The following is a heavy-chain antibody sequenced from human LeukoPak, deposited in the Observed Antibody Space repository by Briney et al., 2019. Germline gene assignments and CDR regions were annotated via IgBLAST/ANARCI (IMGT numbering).Heavy chain of an antibody. CDR3: ARGRGYSYAGY. D-gene: IGHD5-18*01. J-gene: IGHJ4*02. CDR2: INPSGGTT. CDR1: GYTFTSYG. V-gene: IGHV1-46*01. Sequence: ASVKVSCKASGYTFTSYGISWVRQAPGQGLEWMGIINPSGGTTTYAQKFQGRVTMTRDTSTSTVYMELSSLRSEDTAVYYCARGRGYSYAGYWGQGTLVTVSS.